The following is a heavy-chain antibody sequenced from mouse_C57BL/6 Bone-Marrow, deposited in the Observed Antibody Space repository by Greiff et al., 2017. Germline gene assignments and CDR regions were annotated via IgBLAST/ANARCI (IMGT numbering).Heavy chain of an antibody. Sequence: EVTLVESGGDLVQPGGSLTLSCAASGFTFSSYGMSLVRQTPDKRLEWVATISSGGSYTYYPDSVKGRFTISRDNAKNTLYLQMSSLKSEDTATDYCARQGYDYLDYWGQGTTLTVSS. J-gene: IGHJ2*01. CDR1: GFTFSSYG. V-gene: IGHV5-6*01. D-gene: IGHD2-3*01. CDR3: ARQGYDYLDY. CDR2: ISSGGSYT.